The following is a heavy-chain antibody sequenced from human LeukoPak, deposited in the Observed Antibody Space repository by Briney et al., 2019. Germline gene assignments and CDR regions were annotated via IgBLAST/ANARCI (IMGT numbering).Heavy chain of an antibody. J-gene: IGHJ6*03. CDR2: INPNSGGT. CDR1: GYIFTNYG. CDR3: ARDGVSRGYSYGYPNYYMDV. V-gene: IGHV1-2*02. D-gene: IGHD5-18*01. Sequence: GASVKVSCKASGYIFTNYGINWVRQAPGQGLEWMGWINPNSGGTNYAQKFQGRVTMTRDTSISTAYMELSRLRSDDTAVYYCARDGVSRGYSYGYPNYYMDVWGKGTTVTISS.